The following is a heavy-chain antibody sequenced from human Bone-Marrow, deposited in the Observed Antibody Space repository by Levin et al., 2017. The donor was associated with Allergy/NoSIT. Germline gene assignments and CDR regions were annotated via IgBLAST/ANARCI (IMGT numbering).Heavy chain of an antibody. D-gene: IGHD3-22*01. CDR1: GFRFDDYA. J-gene: IGHJ4*02. CDR3: MKDISPVYYYDSSGAFNF. V-gene: IGHV3-9*01. CDR2: VSVNSGSM. Sequence: GGSLRLSCAASGFRFDDYAMHWVRQAPGKGLEWVSGVSVNSGSMGYADSVKGRFTISRDNAKNSLYLQMNSLSAEDTAFYYCMKDISPVYYYDSSGAFNFWGQGTLVTVSS.